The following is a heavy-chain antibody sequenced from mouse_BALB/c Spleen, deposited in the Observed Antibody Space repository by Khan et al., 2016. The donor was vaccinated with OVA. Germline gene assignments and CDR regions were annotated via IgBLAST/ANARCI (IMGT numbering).Heavy chain of an antibody. D-gene: IGHD1-1*01. J-gene: IGHJ1*01. CDR3: ARGWLVVPYWYFDV. CDR2: ITYDGSN. V-gene: IGHV3-6*02. CDR1: GYSITSGYS. Sequence: EVQLQESGPGLVKPSQSLSLTCSVTGYSITSGYSWNWIRQFPGNKLEWMGYITYDGSNNFNPSLKNRFSITRDTSKNQFFLKLNSVTTDDTATYYCARGWLVVPYWYFDVWGAGTTVTVSS.